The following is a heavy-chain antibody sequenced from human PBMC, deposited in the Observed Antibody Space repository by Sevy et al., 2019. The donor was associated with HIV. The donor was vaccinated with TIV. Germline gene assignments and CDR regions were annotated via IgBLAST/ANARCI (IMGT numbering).Heavy chain of an antibody. CDR2: TSAYRANA. CDR3: ASGRGGSFAY. Sequence: ASVKVSCKASGYTFPSYGINWVRQAPGQGLEWMGWTSAYRANANYAQKFQGRISLTTERSTTTAYMELTTLEPDDTAVYFCASGRGGSFAYWGQGTQVTVSS. J-gene: IGHJ4*02. CDR1: GYTFPSYG. V-gene: IGHV1-18*01. D-gene: IGHD5-12*01.